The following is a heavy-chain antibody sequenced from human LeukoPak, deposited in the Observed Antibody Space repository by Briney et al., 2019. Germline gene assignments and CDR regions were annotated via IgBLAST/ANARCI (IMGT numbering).Heavy chain of an antibody. V-gene: IGHV1-69*04. CDR3: ARVAAYGGLPS. J-gene: IGHJ5*02. Sequence: SVKVSCKASGGTFSSYAISWVRQAPGQVLEWMGRIIPILGIANYAQKFQGRVTITADKSTSTAYMELSSLRSEDTAVYYCARVAAYGGLPSWGQGTLVTVSS. CDR2: IIPILGIA. D-gene: IGHD4-23*01. CDR1: GGTFSSYA.